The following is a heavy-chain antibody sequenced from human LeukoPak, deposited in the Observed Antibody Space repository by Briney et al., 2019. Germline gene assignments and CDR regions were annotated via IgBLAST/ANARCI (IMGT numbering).Heavy chain of an antibody. CDR3: ARGDGYNFFDY. CDR1: GFSVTNNY. D-gene: IGHD5-24*01. J-gene: IGHJ4*02. V-gene: IGHV3-53*01. CDR2: FYVGGAT. Sequence: GGSLRLSCAVSGFSVTNNYMSWVRQAPGKGLEWVSVFYVGGATYYADSVKGRFTISRDNSDNTLYLQMKSLRAEDTAVYCCARGDGYNFFDYWGQGTLVTVSS.